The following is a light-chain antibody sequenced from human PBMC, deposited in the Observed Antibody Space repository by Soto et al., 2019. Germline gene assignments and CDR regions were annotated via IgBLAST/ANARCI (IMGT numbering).Light chain of an antibody. CDR1: QSVLYSSNNKNY. J-gene: IGKJ2*01. V-gene: IGKV4-1*01. Sequence: DIVMTQSPDSLAVSLGERATINCKSSQSVLYSSNNKNYLAWYQQKPGQPPKQLIYWASTRESGVPDRFSGRGSGTDCTLTISSLQADYVAVYYCQQYCTPYTGGQGTKLEIK. CDR3: QQYCTPYT. CDR2: WAS.